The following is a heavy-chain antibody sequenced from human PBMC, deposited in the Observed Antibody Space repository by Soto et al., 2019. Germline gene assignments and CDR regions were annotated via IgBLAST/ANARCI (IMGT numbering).Heavy chain of an antibody. CDR1: GYTFTGYY. CDR3: ARTNRGYYYDSSGIHY. Sequence: ASVKVSCKASGYTFTGYYMNWVRQAPGQGLEWMGWINANSGGTNYAQKFQGRVTMTRDTSISTAYMELSRLRSDDTAVYYCARTNRGYYYDSSGIHYWGQGTLVTVSS. J-gene: IGHJ4*02. CDR2: INANSGGT. D-gene: IGHD3-22*01. V-gene: IGHV1-2*02.